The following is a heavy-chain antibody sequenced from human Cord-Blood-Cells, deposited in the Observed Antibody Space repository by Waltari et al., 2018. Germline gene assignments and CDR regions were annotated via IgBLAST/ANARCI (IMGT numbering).Heavy chain of an antibody. CDR2: IYYSGST. V-gene: IGHV4-39*07. J-gene: IGHJ1*01. CDR3: ARRGTYYYGSGSYYTAEYFQH. CDR1: GGSISSSSYY. D-gene: IGHD3-10*01. Sequence: QLQLQESGPGLVKPSETLSLTCTVSGGSISSSSYYWGWIRQPPGKGLEWIGSIYYSGSTYDNPSLKGRVTISVDTSKNQFSLKLRSVTAADTAVYYCARRGTYYYGSGSYYTAEYFQHWGQGTLVTVSS.